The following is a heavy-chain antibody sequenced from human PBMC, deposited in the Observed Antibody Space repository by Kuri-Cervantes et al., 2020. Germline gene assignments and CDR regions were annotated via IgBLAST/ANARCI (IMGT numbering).Heavy chain of an antibody. D-gene: IGHD2-2*01. CDR2: IYSGGST. Sequence: GESLKISCAASGFTVSSNYMSWVRQAPGKGLEWVSVIYSGGSTYYADSVKGRFTISRDNSKNTLYLQMNSLRAEDTAVYYCARDGGYRSSTSCYGVSGIDYWGQGTLVTVSS. CDR3: ARDGGYRSSTSCYGVSGIDY. V-gene: IGHV3-53*05. J-gene: IGHJ4*02. CDR1: GFTVSSNY.